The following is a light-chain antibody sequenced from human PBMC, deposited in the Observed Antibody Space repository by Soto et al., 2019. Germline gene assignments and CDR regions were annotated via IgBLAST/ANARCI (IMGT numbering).Light chain of an antibody. CDR1: QSVSSSY. J-gene: IGKJ4*01. V-gene: IGKV3-20*01. Sequence: EIVLTQSPGTLSLSPGERATLSCRASQSVSSSYLAWYQQKPGQAPRLHIYGASSRATGIPDRFSGSGSGTDFTLTISRLEPEDCAVYYCQQYGSPLTFGGGTKVDIK. CDR2: GAS. CDR3: QQYGSPLT.